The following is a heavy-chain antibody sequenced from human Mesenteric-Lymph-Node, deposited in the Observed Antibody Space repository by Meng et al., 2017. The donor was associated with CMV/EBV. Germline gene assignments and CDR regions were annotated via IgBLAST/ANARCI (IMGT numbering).Heavy chain of an antibody. CDR2: IWYDGSNK. CDR3: AKDYGGREGVGSYGMDV. Sequence: GGSLRLSCAASGFTFSSYGMHWVRQAPGKGLEWVAVIWYDGSNKYYADSVKGRFTISRDNSKNTLYLQMNSLRAEETAVYYGAKDYGGREGVGSYGMDVWGQGTTVTVSS. V-gene: IGHV3-33*06. J-gene: IGHJ6*02. CDR1: GFTFSSYG. D-gene: IGHD3-16*01.